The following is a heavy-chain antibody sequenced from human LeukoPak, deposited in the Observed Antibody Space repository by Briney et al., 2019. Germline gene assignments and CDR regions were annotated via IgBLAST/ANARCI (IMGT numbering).Heavy chain of an antibody. V-gene: IGHV1-18*01. J-gene: IGHJ3*02. CDR1: DYTFVSYG. Sequence: ASVKVSCKASDYTFVSYGISWVRQAPGQGLEWMGWISPYNGNTNYAQRFQGRVTMTTDTSTNTAYMELRSLRSDDTAVYYCAKYSSAWYQGDVFDIRGPGTMVTVSS. D-gene: IGHD6-13*01. CDR3: AKYSSAWYQGDVFDI. CDR2: ISPYNGNT.